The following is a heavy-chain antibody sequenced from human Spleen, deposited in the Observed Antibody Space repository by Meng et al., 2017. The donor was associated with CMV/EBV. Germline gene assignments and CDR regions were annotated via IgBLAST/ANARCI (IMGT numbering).Heavy chain of an antibody. J-gene: IGHJ6*02. V-gene: IGHV3-7*01. CDR2: IKQDGSEK. Sequence: GGSLRLSCAASGITLSSYWMRWVRQAPGKGLEWVANIKQDGSEKYYVDPVKGRFTISRDNAKNSLYLQMNSLRAEDTAVYYCARASAVRYWGQGTTVTVSS. CDR1: GITLSSYW. D-gene: IGHD4-23*01. CDR3: ARASAVRY.